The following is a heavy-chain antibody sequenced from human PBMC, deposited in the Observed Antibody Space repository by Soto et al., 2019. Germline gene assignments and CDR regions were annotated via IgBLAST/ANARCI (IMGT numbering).Heavy chain of an antibody. Sequence: EVQLVESGGGLVQPGRSLRLSCAASGFTFDDYAMHWVRQAPGKGLEWVSGISWNSGSIGYADSVKGRFTISRDNAKNSLYLQMNSLRAEDTALYYCAKDRGLWFGELLTIDYWGQGTLVTVSS. CDR3: AKDRGLWFGELLTIDY. CDR1: GFTFDDYA. CDR2: ISWNSGSI. V-gene: IGHV3-9*01. D-gene: IGHD3-10*01. J-gene: IGHJ4*02.